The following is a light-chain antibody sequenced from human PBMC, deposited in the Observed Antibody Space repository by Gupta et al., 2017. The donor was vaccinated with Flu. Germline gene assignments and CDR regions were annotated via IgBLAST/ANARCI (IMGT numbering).Light chain of an antibody. V-gene: IGLV2-14*01. CDR3: SSSTTTNTLGG. CDR1: SSDVGGYKY. Sequence: QSALNQPASVSGSPGQSITISCTGTSSDVGGYKYVSWYQQHPGKAPKRMMLEVSNRPSGVYNRFSGSKAGNNDSPHNTGLQAEDEAEYDGSSSTTTNTLGGFGGWTKIT. J-gene: IGLJ2*01. CDR2: EVS.